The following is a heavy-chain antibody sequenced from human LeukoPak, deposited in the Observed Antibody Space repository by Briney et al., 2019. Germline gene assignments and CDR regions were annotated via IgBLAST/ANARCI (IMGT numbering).Heavy chain of an antibody. Sequence: GGSLRLSCAVSGFTFSGYAMSWVRQAPGKGLEWVSTISGSGDYTYYADSVKGRFSISRDNSKNTLHLQMNSLRAEDTAVYYCAIDPNWGTHSWGQGVLVTVSS. J-gene: IGHJ4*02. D-gene: IGHD7-27*01. CDR3: AIDPNWGTHS. V-gene: IGHV3-23*01. CDR1: GFTFSGYA. CDR2: ISGSGDYT.